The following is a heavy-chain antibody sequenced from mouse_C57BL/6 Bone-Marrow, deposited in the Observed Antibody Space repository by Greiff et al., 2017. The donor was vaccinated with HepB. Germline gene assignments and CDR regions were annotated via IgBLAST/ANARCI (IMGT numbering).Heavy chain of an antibody. V-gene: IGHV5-6*01. CDR3: ASPGGGYFDY. Sequence: EVQLQESGGDLVKPGGSLKLSCAASGFTFSSYGMSWVRQTPDKRLEWVATISSGGSYTYYPDSVKGRFTISRDNAKNTLYLQMSSLKSEDTAMYYCASPGGGYFDYWGQGTTLTVSS. CDR1: GFTFSSYG. J-gene: IGHJ2*01. CDR2: ISSGGSYT. D-gene: IGHD1-1*02.